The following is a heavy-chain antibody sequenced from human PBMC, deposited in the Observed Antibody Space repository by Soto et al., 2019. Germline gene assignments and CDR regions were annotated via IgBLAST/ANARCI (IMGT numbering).Heavy chain of an antibody. Sequence: EVQLLESGGGLVQPGGSLRLSCAASGFTFSSYAMSWVRQAPGKGLEWVSGISGRGGSTYYADSVKGRFTISRDNSKNTLYLQMNSLSAEDTAVYYCAKDLKQWLVPGFDYWGQGTLVTVSS. J-gene: IGHJ4*02. CDR3: AKDLKQWLVPGFDY. D-gene: IGHD6-19*01. V-gene: IGHV3-23*01. CDR2: ISGRGGST. CDR1: GFTFSSYA.